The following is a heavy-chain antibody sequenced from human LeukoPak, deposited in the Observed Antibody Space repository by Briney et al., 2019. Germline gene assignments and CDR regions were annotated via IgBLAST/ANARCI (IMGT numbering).Heavy chain of an antibody. V-gene: IGHV3-53*04. Sequence: GGSLRLSCAAPGFTVSNNYMSWVRQAPGKGLEWVSIIYRDGSTFYADSVKGRFTISRHNSKNTLYLQMNSLRPEDTAVYYCGRVGVGAVAGNYLDYWGQGTLVTVSS. CDR3: GRVGVGAVAGNYLDY. J-gene: IGHJ4*02. D-gene: IGHD6-19*01. CDR1: GFTVSNNY. CDR2: IYRDGST.